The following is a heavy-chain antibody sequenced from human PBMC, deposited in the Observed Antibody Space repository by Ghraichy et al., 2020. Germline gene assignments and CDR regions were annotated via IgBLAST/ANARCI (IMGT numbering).Heavy chain of an antibody. CDR2: IYPGDSDT. CDR3: ARILQTTVIKVLPNWFDP. V-gene: IGHV5-51*01. D-gene: IGHD4-23*01. J-gene: IGHJ5*02. Sequence: GESLNISCKGSGYSFTSYWIGWVRQMPGKGLEWMGIIYPGDSDTRYSPSFQGQVTISADKSISTAYLQWSSLKASDTAMYYCARILQTTVIKVLPNWFDPWGQGTLVTVSS. CDR1: GYSFTSYW.